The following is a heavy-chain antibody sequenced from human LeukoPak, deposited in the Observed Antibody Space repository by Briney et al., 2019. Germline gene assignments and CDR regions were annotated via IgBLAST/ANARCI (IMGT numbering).Heavy chain of an antibody. CDR3: ARDLSYSGSYFGLFDY. CDR2: IKQDGSEK. V-gene: IGHV3-7*01. J-gene: IGHJ4*02. CDR1: GFTFSSYW. D-gene: IGHD1-26*01. Sequence: GGSLRLSCAASGFTFSSYWMSWVRQAPGKGLEWVANIKQDGSEKYYVDSVKGRFTISRDNAKNSLYLQMNSLRAEDTAVYYCARDLSYSGSYFGLFDYWGQGTLVTVSS.